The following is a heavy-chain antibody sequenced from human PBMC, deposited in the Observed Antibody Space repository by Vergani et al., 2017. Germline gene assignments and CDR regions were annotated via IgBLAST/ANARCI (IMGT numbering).Heavy chain of an antibody. V-gene: IGHV3-21*04. CDR1: GFTFSSYS. CDR2: ISSSSSYI. CDR3: AKGKYYYDSSGYYSSFDY. Sequence: EVQLVESGGGLVKPGGSLRLSCAASGFTFSSYSMNWVRQAPGKGLEWVSSISSSSSYIYYADPVKGRFTISRDNAKNALYLQMNSLRAEDTALYYCAKGKYYYDSSGYYSSFDYWGQGTLVTVSS. D-gene: IGHD3-22*01. J-gene: IGHJ4*02.